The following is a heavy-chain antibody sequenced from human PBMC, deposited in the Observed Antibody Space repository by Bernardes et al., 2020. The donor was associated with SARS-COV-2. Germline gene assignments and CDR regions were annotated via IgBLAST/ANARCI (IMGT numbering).Heavy chain of an antibody. CDR1: GGSISPYY. J-gene: IGHJ4*02. CDR3: ARHWTGVYHFDY. CDR2: IYYSGNT. Sequence: SETLSLTCTVSGGSISPYYWSWIRQPPGKGLEWIGYIYYSGNTNYNPSLKSRVTISVDTSKNQFSLKLSSVTAADTAVYYCARHWTGVYHFDYWGQGTLVTVSS. D-gene: IGHD3-10*01. V-gene: IGHV4-59*08.